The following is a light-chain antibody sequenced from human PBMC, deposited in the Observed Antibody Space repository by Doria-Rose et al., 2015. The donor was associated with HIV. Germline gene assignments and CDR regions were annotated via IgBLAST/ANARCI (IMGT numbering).Light chain of an antibody. CDR1: QSFSSTY. CDR3: HQYGTSWT. CDR2: DVS. J-gene: IGKJ1*01. Sequence: TQSPGTLSLSPGERATLSCRASQSFSSTYLAWSQQKPGQAPSLLIYDVSTRATDIPDRFSASGSGTDFTRTINRLEPEDFALYYCHQYGTSWTFGQGTKVEI. V-gene: IGKV3-20*01.